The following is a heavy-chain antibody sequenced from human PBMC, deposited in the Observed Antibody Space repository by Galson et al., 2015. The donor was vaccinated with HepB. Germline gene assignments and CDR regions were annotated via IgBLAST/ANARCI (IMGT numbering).Heavy chain of an antibody. CDR2: ISDSGRST. CDR1: GFTLSRYS. D-gene: IGHD5-12*01. Sequence: SCAASGFTLSRYSMNWVRQTPGRGLQWISYISDSGRSTYYADSVEGRFTISRDNAKNSLYLQMNSLRDEDTAVYYCVRDLSGYDVYWGQGTLVTVSS. V-gene: IGHV3-48*02. J-gene: IGHJ4*02. CDR3: VRDLSGYDVY.